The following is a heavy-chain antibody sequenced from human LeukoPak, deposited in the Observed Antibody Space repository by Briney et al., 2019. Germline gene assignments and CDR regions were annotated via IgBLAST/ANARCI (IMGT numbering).Heavy chain of an antibody. V-gene: IGHV4-39*02. CDR2: IYYSGTT. CDR3: AREPSGRLGMGY. D-gene: IGHD6-19*01. Sequence: SETLSLTCTVSGGSISSYYWTWIRQPPGKGLEWIGSIYYSGTTYYNPSLKSRVTISLDTSKNQFSLKLTSVTAADTAVYYCAREPSGRLGMGYWGQGTLVTVSS. J-gene: IGHJ4*02. CDR1: GGSISSYY.